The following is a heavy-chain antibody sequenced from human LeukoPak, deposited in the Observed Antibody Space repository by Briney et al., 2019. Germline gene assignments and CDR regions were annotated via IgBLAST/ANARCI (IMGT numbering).Heavy chain of an antibody. CDR1: GFTFGDYA. D-gene: IGHD3-10*01. V-gene: IGHV3-49*04. CDR3: TTAGSGSYWDY. J-gene: IGHJ4*02. Sequence: GGSLRLSCTASGFTFGDYAMSWVRQAPGKGLEWVGFISSKAYGGTTEYAAPVKGRFTISRDDSKSIAYLQMNSLKTEDTAVYYCTTAGSGSYWDYWGQGTLVTVSS. CDR2: ISSKAYGGTT.